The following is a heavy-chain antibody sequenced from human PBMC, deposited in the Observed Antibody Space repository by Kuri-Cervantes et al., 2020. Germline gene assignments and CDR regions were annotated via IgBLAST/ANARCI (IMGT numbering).Heavy chain of an antibody. J-gene: IGHJ4*02. CDR1: GGSISSGGYY. Sequence: ESLRLSCTVSGGSISSGGYYWSWIRQPPGKGLEWIGYIYYSGSTNYNPSLKSRVTISVDTSKNQFSLKLSSVTAADTAVYYCARESRVDGDLDYWGQGTLVTVSS. D-gene: IGHD4-17*01. CDR3: ARESRVDGDLDY. CDR2: IYYSGST. V-gene: IGHV4-61*08.